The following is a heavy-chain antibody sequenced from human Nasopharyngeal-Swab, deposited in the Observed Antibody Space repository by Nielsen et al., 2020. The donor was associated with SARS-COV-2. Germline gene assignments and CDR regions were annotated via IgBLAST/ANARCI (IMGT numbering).Heavy chain of an antibody. CDR3: ARSGYSNSFDY. Sequence: ASVKVSCKASGYILPVYPMNWVRQSPGQGLEWMGWITTNTGNPTYAQGFTGRFVFSLDTSVSTAYLQISSLKAEDTAVYYCARSGYSNSFDYWGQGTLVNVSS. J-gene: IGHJ4*02. CDR2: ITTNTGNP. V-gene: IGHV7-4-1*02. CDR1: GYILPVYP. D-gene: IGHD6-13*01.